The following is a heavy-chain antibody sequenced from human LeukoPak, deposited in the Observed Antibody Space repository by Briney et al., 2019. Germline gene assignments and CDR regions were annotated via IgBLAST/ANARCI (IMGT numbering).Heavy chain of an antibody. CDR1: GFTFSSYG. CDR2: IWYDGSNK. CDR3: ARERGEVRGNSFDY. D-gene: IGHD3-10*01. J-gene: IGHJ4*03. Sequence: GGSLRLSCAASGFTFSSYGMHWVRQAPGKGLEWVAVIWYDGSNKYYADSVKGRFTISRDNSKNTLYLQMNSLRAEDTAVYYCARERGEVRGNSFDYWGQGTTVSVYS. V-gene: IGHV3-33*01.